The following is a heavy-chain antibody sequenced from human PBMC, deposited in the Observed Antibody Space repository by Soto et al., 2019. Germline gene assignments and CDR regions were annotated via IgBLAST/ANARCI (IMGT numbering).Heavy chain of an antibody. CDR3: ARPAHYDYIWGSYLDH. V-gene: IGHV3-23*01. D-gene: IGHD3-16*02. J-gene: IGHJ4*02. Sequence: GGSLRLSCAASGFTFSAYAMTWVRQAPGKGLEWVSAISANGGDTFYADSAKGRFTVSRDNSRNTLYLQMNSLTVEDTAVYYCARPAHYDYIWGSYLDHWGQGALVTVSS. CDR2: ISANGGDT. CDR1: GFTFSAYA.